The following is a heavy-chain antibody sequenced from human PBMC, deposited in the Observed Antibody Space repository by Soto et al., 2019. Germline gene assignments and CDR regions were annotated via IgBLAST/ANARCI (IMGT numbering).Heavy chain of an antibody. CDR3: AKSSSVAHFDY. CDR1: GFTFSSYG. V-gene: IGHV3-30*18. J-gene: IGHJ4*02. CDR2: ISYDGSNK. Sequence: PGGSLRLSCAASGFTFSSYGMHWVRQAPGKGLEWVAVISYDGSNKYYADSVKGRFTISRDNSKNTLYLQMNSLRAEDTAVYYCAKSSSVAHFDYWGQGTLVTVSS. D-gene: IGHD6-19*01.